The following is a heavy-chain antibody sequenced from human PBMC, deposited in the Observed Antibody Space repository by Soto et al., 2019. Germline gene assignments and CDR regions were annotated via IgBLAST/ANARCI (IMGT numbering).Heavy chain of an antibody. Sequence: QVQRVQSGTEVKKPGASVNISCKASGYTFRSYGISWVRQAPGQGLEWIGWISVYNGNRKYAQRFQDRVTMTTDISTNIAYMQLRSLTSDDTAVYYCARRDYYDGTGYFRHWGQGTLVTVSS. V-gene: IGHV1-18*04. CDR3: ARRDYYDGTGYFRH. CDR1: GYTFRSYG. D-gene: IGHD3-22*01. J-gene: IGHJ1*01. CDR2: ISVYNGNR.